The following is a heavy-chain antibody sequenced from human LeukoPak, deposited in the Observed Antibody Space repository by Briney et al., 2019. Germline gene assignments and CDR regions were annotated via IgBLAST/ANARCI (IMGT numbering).Heavy chain of an antibody. J-gene: IGHJ4*02. V-gene: IGHV3-21*01. CDR2: ISSRSSYI. CDR3: AREGGGIAAGVYYFDY. D-gene: IGHD6-13*01. Sequence: GGSLRLSCAASGFTFSSYGVNWVRQAPGKGLEWVSSISSRSSYIYYADSVKGRFTISRDNAKNSLYLQMNSLRAEDTAVYYCAREGGGIAAGVYYFDYWGQGTLVTVSS. CDR1: GFTFSSYG.